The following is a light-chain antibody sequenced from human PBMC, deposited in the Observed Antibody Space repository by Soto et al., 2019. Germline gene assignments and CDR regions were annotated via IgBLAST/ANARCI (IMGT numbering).Light chain of an antibody. CDR2: AAS. CDR3: QQYGSSLT. J-gene: IGKJ4*01. Sequence: DIQMTQSPSSLSSCLVCRVTITCRASQTISSYLNWYQQKPGQAPKSLIYAASTLQSGVPSRFSGSGSGTDFTLTISRLEPEDFAVYYCQQYGSSLTFGGGTKVDIK. CDR1: QTISSY. V-gene: IGKV1-39*01.